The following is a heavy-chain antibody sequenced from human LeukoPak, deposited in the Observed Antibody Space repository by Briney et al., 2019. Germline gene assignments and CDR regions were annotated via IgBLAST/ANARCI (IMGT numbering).Heavy chain of an antibody. CDR1: GFTINRYH. V-gene: IGHV3-7*01. CDR2: VQERESEK. Sequence: GGSLRLSCAASGFTINRYHMSWVRQAPGKGLEWVAKVQERESEKFYLDSVEGRFTISRDNAENSLYLEMNSLRVDDTAMYYCVRDWGGIQVVGDYWGQGTLVTVSS. J-gene: IGHJ4*02. D-gene: IGHD3-16*01. CDR3: VRDWGGIQVVGDY.